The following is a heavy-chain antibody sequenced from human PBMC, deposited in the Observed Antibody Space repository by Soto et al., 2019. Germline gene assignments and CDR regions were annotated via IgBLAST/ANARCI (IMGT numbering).Heavy chain of an antibody. CDR3: ARHFDSPKAFDI. J-gene: IGHJ3*02. V-gene: IGHV4-39*01. CDR2: IYYSGST. CDR1: GGSLSSTIYY. D-gene: IGHD2-21*01. Sequence: QLQLQESGPGLVKPSETLSLTCTVSGGSLSSTIYYWGWIRQPPGKGLEGIGSIYYSGSTSYNPSLKSRVTLSVDTPKTQFSLKLSSVTAADPAVYYCARHFDSPKAFDIGGQGKMVTVFS.